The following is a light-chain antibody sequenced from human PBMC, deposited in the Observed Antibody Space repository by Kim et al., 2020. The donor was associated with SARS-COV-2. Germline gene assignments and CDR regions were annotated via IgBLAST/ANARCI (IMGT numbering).Light chain of an antibody. J-gene: IGLJ1*01. Sequence: QSALTQPASVSGSPGQSITISCTGSSSDVGGYNSVSWYQQHPGKAPKLMIYGVTKRPSGVSNRFSGSKSGDTASLTISGPQAEDEADYYCTSYTRSITYVFGTGTKVTVL. V-gene: IGLV2-14*03. CDR3: TSYTRSITYV. CDR2: GVT. CDR1: SSDVGGYNS.